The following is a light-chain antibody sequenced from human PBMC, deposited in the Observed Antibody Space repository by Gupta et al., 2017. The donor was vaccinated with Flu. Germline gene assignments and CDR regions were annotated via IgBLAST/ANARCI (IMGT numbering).Light chain of an antibody. CDR1: QSISSW. CDR2: KAS. J-gene: IGKJ1*01. V-gene: IGKV1-5*03. CDR3: QQYNTYPWT. Sequence: GDRVTITCRASQSISSWLAWYQQKPGKAPKLLIYKASSLESGVPSRFSGSGSGTEFTLTISSLQPDDFATYYCQQYNTYPWTFGQGTNVEIK.